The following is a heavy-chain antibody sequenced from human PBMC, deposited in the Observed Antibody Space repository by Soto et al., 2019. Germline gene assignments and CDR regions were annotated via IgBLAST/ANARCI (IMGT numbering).Heavy chain of an antibody. V-gene: IGHV3-33*01. CDR2: LWYDGSNK. CDR3: AREGLVVMDAFDI. D-gene: IGHD3-22*01. CDR1: GFTFSSYG. Sequence: QVQLVESGGGVVQPGRSRRLSCAASGFTFSSYGMHWVSQAPGKGLEWVAVLWYDGSNKYYSDSVKGRFTISRDKSKNTLYLPMNSLRAEDTAVDYCAREGLVVMDAFDIWGQGTIVTVSS. J-gene: IGHJ3*02.